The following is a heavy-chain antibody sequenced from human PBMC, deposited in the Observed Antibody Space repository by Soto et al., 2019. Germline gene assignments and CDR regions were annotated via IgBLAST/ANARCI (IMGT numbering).Heavy chain of an antibody. J-gene: IGHJ4*02. CDR1: GFTFIIFP. V-gene: IGHV3-23*01. CDR3: KRDVVASSPPGADY. CDR2: IKAGGGDT. Sequence: EVQLLGSGGGLVRPGGSLRLSCAASGFTFIIFPMGWVRQAPGKGPEWVAAIKAGGGDTYYADSVKGRFTISRDNSENILYLQMNSLTVEDTAMYYCKRDVVASSPPGADYWGQGTLVTVSS. D-gene: IGHD5-12*01.